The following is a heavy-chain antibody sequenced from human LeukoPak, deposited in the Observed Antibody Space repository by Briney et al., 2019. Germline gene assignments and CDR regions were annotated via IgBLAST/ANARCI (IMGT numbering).Heavy chain of an antibody. D-gene: IGHD3-10*01. CDR3: ARGLLGYYLSDY. CDR1: GGSISSYY. CDR2: IYYSGST. V-gene: IGHV4-59*01. Sequence: ASETLSLTCTVSGGSISSYYWSWIRQPPGKGLEWIGYIYYSGSTNYNPSLKSRVTISVDTSKNQFSLKLSSVTAADTAVYYCARGLLGYYLSDYWGQGTLVTVSS. J-gene: IGHJ4*02.